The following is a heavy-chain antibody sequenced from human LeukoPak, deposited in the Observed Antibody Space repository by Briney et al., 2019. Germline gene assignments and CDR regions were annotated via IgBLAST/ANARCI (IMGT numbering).Heavy chain of an antibody. CDR1: GFMFRNYW. Sequence: GGSLRLSCAASGFMFRNYWMHWVRQAPGEGLVWVPHISGDGGSSTYADSVKGRFTISRDNAKNTLFLQMNSLRAEDTAVYYCANSFDSWGQGPLVTVSS. J-gene: IGHJ4*02. CDR2: ISGDGGSS. V-gene: IGHV3-74*01. CDR3: ANSFDS.